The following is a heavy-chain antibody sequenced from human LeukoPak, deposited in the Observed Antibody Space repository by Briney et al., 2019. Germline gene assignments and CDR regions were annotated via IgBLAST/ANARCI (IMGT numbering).Heavy chain of an antibody. V-gene: IGHV3-23*01. CDR1: GFTFSSYA. J-gene: IGHJ3*02. CDR3: TRGSFDM. Sequence: PGGSLRLSCAASGFTFSSYAMSWVRQAPGKGLEWVSAISGSGGSTYYADSVKGRFTISRDFFNNTLFLQMNSLRDEDTAVYYCTRGSFDMWGLGTMVTVS. CDR2: ISGSGGST. D-gene: IGHD3-16*01.